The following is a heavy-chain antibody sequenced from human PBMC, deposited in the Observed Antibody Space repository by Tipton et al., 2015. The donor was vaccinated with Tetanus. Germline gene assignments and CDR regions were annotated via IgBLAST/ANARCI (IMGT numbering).Heavy chain of an antibody. V-gene: IGHV4-61*01. J-gene: IGHJ4*02. CDR1: GGSISGPYF. CDR3: ARANYDFPKKGPFDS. Sequence: GLVKPSQTLSVTCTVSGGSISGPYFWNWIRQRPGRGPEWIGYISYSGSTNSNYSLKSRITISQDTSKNQFSLKLTSVTAADTAVYYCARANYDFPKKGPFDSWGQGTLVIVSS. CDR2: ISYSGST. D-gene: IGHD3-3*01.